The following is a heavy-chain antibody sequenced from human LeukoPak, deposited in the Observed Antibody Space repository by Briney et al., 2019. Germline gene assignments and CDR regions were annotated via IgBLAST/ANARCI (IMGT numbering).Heavy chain of an antibody. CDR1: GGSNSSGGYY. J-gene: IGHJ5*02. Sequence: SQTLSLTCTVSGGSNSSGGYYWSRIRQHPGKGPEWIGYIYYSGSTYYNPSLKSRVTISVDTSKNQFSLKLSSVTAADTAVYYCARVSIPNWFDPWGQGTLVTVSS. D-gene: IGHD2-21*01. CDR3: ARVSIPNWFDP. V-gene: IGHV4-31*03. CDR2: IYYSGST.